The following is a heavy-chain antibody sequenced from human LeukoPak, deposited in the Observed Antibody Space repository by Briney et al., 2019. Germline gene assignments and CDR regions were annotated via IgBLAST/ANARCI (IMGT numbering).Heavy chain of an antibody. CDR3: ANAHY. V-gene: IGHV3-30*18. CDR1: GFPFSTYG. J-gene: IGHJ4*02. Sequence: GGSQRLSCVASGFPFSTYGMHWVRQAPGKGLEWVALISYDGSNQYYRDSVKGRFTISRDNGENSVYLQMHSLRTEDTAVYYCANAHYWGQGTLVIVSS. CDR2: ISYDGSNQ.